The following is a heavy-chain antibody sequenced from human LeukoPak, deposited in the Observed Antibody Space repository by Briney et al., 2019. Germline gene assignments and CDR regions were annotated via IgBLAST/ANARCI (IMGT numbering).Heavy chain of an antibody. Sequence: GGSLRLSCAASGFTFSGSAMSWVRQAPGEGREGVSHINGDGSSTNYADSVKGRFTVSRDNAKNTLYLQMNSLKAEDTAVYYCARDGLPAAGDYWGQGTLVIVSS. CDR3: ARDGLPAAGDY. J-gene: IGHJ4*02. CDR2: INGDGSST. D-gene: IGHD6-13*01. CDR1: GFTFSGSA. V-gene: IGHV3-74*01.